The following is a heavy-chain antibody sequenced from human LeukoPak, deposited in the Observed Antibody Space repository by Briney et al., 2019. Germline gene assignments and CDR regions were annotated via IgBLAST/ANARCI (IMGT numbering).Heavy chain of an antibody. Sequence: GGSLRLSCAASGFTVSSNYMSWVRQAPGKGLEWVSVIYSGGSTYYADSVKGRFTISRDNSKNTLYLQMNSLRAEDTAVYYCAKDSTAIPVDYWGQGTLVTVSS. J-gene: IGHJ4*02. CDR3: AKDSTAIPVDY. D-gene: IGHD2-21*02. CDR1: GFTVSSNY. CDR2: IYSGGST. V-gene: IGHV3-66*01.